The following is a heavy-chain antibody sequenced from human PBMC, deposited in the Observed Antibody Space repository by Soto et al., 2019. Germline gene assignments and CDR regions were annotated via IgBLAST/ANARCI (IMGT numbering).Heavy chain of an antibody. CDR2: IYWNDEQ. CDR3: AHRLPGPSGYDV. J-gene: IGHJ6*02. Sequence: SGPTLVNPTQTLTLTCTFSGFSLSTSGVGVGWIRQPPGEALEWLALIYWNDEQYYNPSLRNRLTITRDTSKNQVVPTMTNMDPVDTATYYCAHRLPGPSGYDVWGQGTTVTVSS. V-gene: IGHV2-5*01. CDR1: GFSLSTSGVG. D-gene: IGHD6-13*01.